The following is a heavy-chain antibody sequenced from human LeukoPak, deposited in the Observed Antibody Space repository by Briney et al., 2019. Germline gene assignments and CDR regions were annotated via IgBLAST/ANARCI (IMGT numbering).Heavy chain of an antibody. V-gene: IGHV1-8*01. J-gene: IGHJ6*02. Sequence: ASVKVSCKASGYTFTSYDINWVRQATGQGLEWMGWMNPNSGNTGYAQKFQGRVTMTRNTSISTAYMELSSLRSEDTAVYYCARLYDILTGSNYYYYYYGMDVWGQGTTVTVSS. D-gene: IGHD3-9*01. CDR1: GYTFTSYD. CDR2: MNPNSGNT. CDR3: ARLYDILTGSNYYYYYYGMDV.